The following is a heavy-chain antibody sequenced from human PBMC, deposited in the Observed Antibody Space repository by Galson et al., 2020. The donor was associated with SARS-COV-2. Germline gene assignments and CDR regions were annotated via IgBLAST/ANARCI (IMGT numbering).Heavy chain of an antibody. CDR3: ARQGVNMIVLVTVPGWYFDL. CDR2: GYPSGTT. J-gene: IGHJ2*01. CDR1: GYSVSTTNY. D-gene: IGHD3-22*01. Sequence: SESLSLTCTVSGYSVSTTNYWGWVRQPPGRGQEWIGSGYPSGTTYYNPSLKSRVTISVDTSKNQFSLRLDSVTAADTALYYCARQGVNMIVLVTVPGWYFDLWGRGTLVTVSS. V-gene: IGHV4-38-2*02.